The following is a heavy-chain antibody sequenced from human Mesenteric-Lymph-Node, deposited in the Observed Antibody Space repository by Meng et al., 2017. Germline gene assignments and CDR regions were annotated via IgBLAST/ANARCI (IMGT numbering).Heavy chain of an antibody. CDR1: GFTFSSYG. J-gene: IGHJ4*02. Sequence: GGSLRLSCAASGFTFSSYGMHWVRQAPGKGLEWVAVIWYDGSNKYYADSVKGRFTISRDNAKNSLYLQMNSLRAEDTALYYCARDISAYCSGPTCYAHYFEYWGQGTLVTVSS. V-gene: IGHV3-33*01. D-gene: IGHD2-2*01. CDR3: ARDISAYCSGPTCYAHYFEY. CDR2: IWYDGSNK.